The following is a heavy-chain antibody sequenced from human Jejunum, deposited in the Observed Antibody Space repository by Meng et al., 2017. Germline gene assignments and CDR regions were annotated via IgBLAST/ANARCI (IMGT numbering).Heavy chain of an antibody. CDR3: VRSSGYPDY. Sequence: EGQLVESGGGLVQPGGSLRLSCAASGFTFSTCWMHWVRQAPGKGLVWVSHISSDGSTTNYADSVKGRFTISRDNARNTLYLQMNSLRAEDTAVYYCVRSSGYPDYWGQGTLVTVSS. CDR2: ISSDGSTT. CDR1: GFTFSTCW. J-gene: IGHJ4*02. D-gene: IGHD3-3*01. V-gene: IGHV3-74*01.